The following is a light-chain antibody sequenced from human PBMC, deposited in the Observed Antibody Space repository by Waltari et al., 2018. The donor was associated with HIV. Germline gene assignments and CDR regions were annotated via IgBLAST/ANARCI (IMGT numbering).Light chain of an antibody. CDR1: SSDVGSYNL. V-gene: IGLV2-23*03. Sequence: QSALTQPASVSGSPGQSITISCTGTSSDVGSYNLVSWYQQHPGKAPKLMIYEGSKRPSGVSNRFPGSKSGNTASLTISGLQAEDEADYYCCSYAHSSTFGVVFGGGTKLTVL. J-gene: IGLJ2*01. CDR3: CSYAHSSTFGVV. CDR2: EGS.